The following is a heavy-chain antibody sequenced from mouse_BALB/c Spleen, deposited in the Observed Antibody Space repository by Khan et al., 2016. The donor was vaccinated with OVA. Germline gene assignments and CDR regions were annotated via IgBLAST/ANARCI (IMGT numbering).Heavy chain of an antibody. CDR3: TRDRIDY. CDR2: INPTSVYT. Sequence: QVQLKQSGAELAKPGASVKMSCKASGYTFTTYWMHWVKQRPVQGLEWIGYINPTSVYTDYNEKFKARATLSADKSSSTAYMQLSSLTSEDSAVYYCTRDRIDYWGQGTTLTVSS. CDR1: GYTFTTYW. V-gene: IGHV1-7*01. J-gene: IGHJ2*01.